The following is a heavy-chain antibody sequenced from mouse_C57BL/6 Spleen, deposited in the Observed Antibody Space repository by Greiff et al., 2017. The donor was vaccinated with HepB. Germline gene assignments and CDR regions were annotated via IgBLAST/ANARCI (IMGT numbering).Heavy chain of an antibody. Sequence: QVQLQQPGAELVRPGTSVKLSCKASGYTFTSYWMHWVKQRPGQGLEWIGVIDPSDSYTNYNQKFKGKATLTVDTSSSTAYMQLSSLTSEDSAVYYCARGITTVVATGDLDYWGQGTTLTVSS. D-gene: IGHD1-1*01. J-gene: IGHJ2*01. CDR3: ARGITTVVATGDLDY. CDR2: IDPSDSYT. CDR1: GYTFTSYW. V-gene: IGHV1-59*01.